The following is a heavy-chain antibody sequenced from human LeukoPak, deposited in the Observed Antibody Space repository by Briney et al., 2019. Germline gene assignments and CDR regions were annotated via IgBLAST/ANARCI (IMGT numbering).Heavy chain of an antibody. CDR2: ISYSGST. V-gene: IGHV4-39*01. CDR1: GGSISSSSYY. CDR3: ATLTTVVTPDSF. Sequence: PSETLSLTCTVSGGSISSSSYYWGWIRRPPGKGLEWIGSISYSGSTYYNPSLKSRVTISVDTSKNQFSLKLSSVTAADTAVYYCATLTTVVTPDSFWGQGTLVTVSS. J-gene: IGHJ4*02. D-gene: IGHD4-23*01.